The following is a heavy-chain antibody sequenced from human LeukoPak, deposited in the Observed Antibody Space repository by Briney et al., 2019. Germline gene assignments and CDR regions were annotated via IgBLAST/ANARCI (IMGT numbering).Heavy chain of an antibody. D-gene: IGHD5-12*01. Sequence: GGSLRLSCAASGFTFNSYAMRWVRQAPGKGLEWVSAISGGGGSTYYADSVKGRFTLSRDNSNNTLYLQMSSLRAEDTAVYYCAKDGSYSGYGAYWGQGTLVTVSS. CDR3: AKDGSYSGYGAY. J-gene: IGHJ4*02. CDR2: ISGGGGST. V-gene: IGHV3-23*01. CDR1: GFTFNSYA.